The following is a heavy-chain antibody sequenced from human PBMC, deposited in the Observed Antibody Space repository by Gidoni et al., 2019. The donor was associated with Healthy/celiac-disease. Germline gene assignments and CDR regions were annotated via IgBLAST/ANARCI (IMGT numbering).Heavy chain of an antibody. J-gene: IGHJ5*02. V-gene: IGHV3-30-3*01. CDR1: GFTFISYA. CDR2: ISYDGSNK. Sequence: QVQLVESGGGVVQPGRSLRLSCAASGFTFISYARHWVRQAPGKGLEWVAVISYDGSNKYYADSVKGRFTISRDNSKNTLYLQMNSLRAEDTAVYYCARDRGSSWQQDPLGWFDPWGQGTLVTVSS. CDR3: ARDRGSSWQQDPLGWFDP. D-gene: IGHD6-13*01.